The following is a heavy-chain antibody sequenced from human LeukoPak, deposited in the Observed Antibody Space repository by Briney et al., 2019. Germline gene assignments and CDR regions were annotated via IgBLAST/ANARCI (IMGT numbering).Heavy chain of an antibody. V-gene: IGHV1-2*02. J-gene: IGHJ3*02. CDR2: INPNSGGT. CDR1: GYTFTGYY. D-gene: IGHD7-27*01. Sequence: ASVKVSCKASGYTFTGYYMHWVRQAPGEGLEWMGWINPNSGGTNYAQKFQGRVTMTRDTSISTAYMELSRLRSDDTAVYYCAIIKLTGGAFDIWGQGTMVTVSS. CDR3: AIIKLTGGAFDI.